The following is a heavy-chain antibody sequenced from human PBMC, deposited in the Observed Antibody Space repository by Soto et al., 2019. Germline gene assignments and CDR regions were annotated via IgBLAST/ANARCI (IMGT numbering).Heavy chain of an antibody. CDR2: ISGYNGDT. CDR1: GYAFTRHG. J-gene: IGHJ4*02. D-gene: IGHD2-2*01. Sequence: ASVKVSCKASGYAFTRHGISWVRQAPGQGLEWMGWISGYNGDTKYAPKFQGRVTMTKDTSTSTAYMELSSLRVEDTAVYYCATLVPAAGIDYWGQGTLVTVSS. V-gene: IGHV1-18*04. CDR3: ATLVPAAGIDY.